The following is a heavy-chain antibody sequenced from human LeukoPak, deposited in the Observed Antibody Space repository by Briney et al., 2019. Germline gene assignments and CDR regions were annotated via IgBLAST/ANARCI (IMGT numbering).Heavy chain of an antibody. J-gene: IGHJ3*02. CDR3: ARVLVRGVIRYAFDI. V-gene: IGHV4-59*01. CDR1: GGSFSSYY. Sequence: PSETLSLTCTVSGGSFSSYYWSWIRQPPGKGLEWFGYIYNSGSTNYNPSLKSRVTISVDTSKNQFSLKLSSVTAADTAVYYCARVLVRGVIRYAFDIWGQGTMVTVSS. CDR2: IYNSGST. D-gene: IGHD3-10*01.